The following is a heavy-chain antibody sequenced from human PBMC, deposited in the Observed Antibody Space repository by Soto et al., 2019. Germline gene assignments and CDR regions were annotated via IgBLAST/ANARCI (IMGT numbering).Heavy chain of an antibody. Sequence: SDTLSLTCTVSGGSISSYYWSWIRQPPGKGLEWIGYIYYSGSTNYNPSLKSRVTISVDTSKNQFSLKLSSVTAADTAVYYCAREGAVYSGYDKKPPFDYGGRGPLVTVPS. D-gene: IGHD5-12*01. CDR1: GGSISSYY. CDR3: AREGAVYSGYDKKPPFDY. V-gene: IGHV4-59*01. J-gene: IGHJ4*02. CDR2: IYYSGST.